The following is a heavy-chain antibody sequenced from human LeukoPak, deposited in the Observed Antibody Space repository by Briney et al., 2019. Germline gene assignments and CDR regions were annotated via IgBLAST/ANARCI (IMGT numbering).Heavy chain of an antibody. J-gene: IGHJ4*02. CDR1: GFTVSNNY. CDR3: ATGYSSSRYHY. D-gene: IGHD6-13*01. Sequence: GGSLRLSCAVSGFTVSNNYMSWIRQAPGKGLEWVSVIYSADSTFYADSVRGRFTTSRDTFKNTLYLQMNSLRAEDTAVYYCATGYSSSRYHYWGQGTLVTVSS. CDR2: IYSADST. V-gene: IGHV3-53*01.